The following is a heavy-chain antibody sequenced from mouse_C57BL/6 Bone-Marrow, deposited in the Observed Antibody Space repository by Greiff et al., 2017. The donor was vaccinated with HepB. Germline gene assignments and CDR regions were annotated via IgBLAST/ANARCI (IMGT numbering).Heavy chain of an antibody. CDR3: ARTAQATRYFDY. Sequence: EVQLQQSGPGLVKPSQSLSLTCSVTGYSITSGYYWNWIRQFPGNKLEWMGYISYDGSNNYNPSLKNRISITRDTSKNQFFLKLNSVTTEDTATYYCARTAQATRYFDYWGQGTTLTVSS. CDR2: ISYDGSN. V-gene: IGHV3-6*01. D-gene: IGHD3-2*02. CDR1: GYSITSGYY. J-gene: IGHJ2*01.